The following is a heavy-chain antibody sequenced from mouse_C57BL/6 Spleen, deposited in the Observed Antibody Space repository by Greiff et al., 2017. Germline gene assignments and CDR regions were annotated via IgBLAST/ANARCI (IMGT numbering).Heavy chain of an antibody. CDR2: IDPETGGT. CDR1: GYTFTDYE. Sequence: QVQLQQSGAELVRPGASVTLSCKASGYTFTDYEMHWVKQTPVHGLEWIGAIDPETGGTAYNQKFKGKAILTADKSSSTAYMDLRSLTSEDSAVYYCTRLTGTGVDYWGQGTTLTVSS. J-gene: IGHJ2*01. D-gene: IGHD4-1*01. CDR3: TRLTGTGVDY. V-gene: IGHV1-15*01.